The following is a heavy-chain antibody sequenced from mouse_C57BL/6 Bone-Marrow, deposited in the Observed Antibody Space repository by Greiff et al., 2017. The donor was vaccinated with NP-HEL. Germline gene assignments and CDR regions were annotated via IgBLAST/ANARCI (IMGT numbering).Heavy chain of an antibody. CDR1: GYTFTDYY. CDR3: AGSYGNVDY. V-gene: IGHV1-26*01. Sequence: EVQLQQSGPELVKPGASVKISCKASGYTFTDYYMNWVKQSHGKSLEWIGDINPNNGGTSYNQKFKGKATLTVDKSSSTAYMELRSLTSEDSAVYYCAGSYGNVDYWGQGTTLTVSS. D-gene: IGHD2-1*01. J-gene: IGHJ2*01. CDR2: INPNNGGT.